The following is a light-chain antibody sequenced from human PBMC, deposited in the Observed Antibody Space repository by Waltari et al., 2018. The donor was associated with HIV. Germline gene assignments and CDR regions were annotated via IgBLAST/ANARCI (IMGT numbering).Light chain of an antibody. V-gene: IGLV3-1*01. CDR1: QLGYKY. J-gene: IGLJ2*01. CDR3: QAWDSSTAV. Sequence: SYELTQPPSASVSPGQTASITCPGAQLGYKYPCWYQQIPGQSPVLVIYQDNKRPSGIPERFSGSNSGNTATLTISGTQAMDEADYYCQAWDSSTAVFGGGTKLTVL. CDR2: QDN.